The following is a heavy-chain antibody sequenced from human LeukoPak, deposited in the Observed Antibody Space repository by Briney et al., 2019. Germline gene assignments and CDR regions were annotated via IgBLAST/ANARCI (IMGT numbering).Heavy chain of an antibody. D-gene: IGHD3-3*01. Sequence: GGSLRLSCAASGFTFSSYAMTWVRQAPGKGLEWVSTISGSSGSTYYADSVKGRFTISRDNSKNTLYLQMNSLRAEDTAVYYCAKCSWWSGYYLCLDVWGQGTTVTVSS. CDR1: GFTFSSYA. J-gene: IGHJ6*02. CDR3: AKCSWWSGYYLCLDV. V-gene: IGHV3-23*01. CDR2: ISGSSGST.